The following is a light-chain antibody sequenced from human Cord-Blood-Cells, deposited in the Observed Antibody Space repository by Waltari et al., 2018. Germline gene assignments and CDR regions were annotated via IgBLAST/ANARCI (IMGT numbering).Light chain of an antibody. J-gene: IGKJ1*01. Sequence: DIVMTQSPDSLAVSLGERATINCKSSQSVLYSSNNKNYLAWYQQKPGQPPKLLIYWASTRKSGVPDRFGGRGSGTDFPLTISSLQAEGVAVYYCQQYYSTPWTFGQGTKVEIK. CDR3: QQYYSTPWT. CDR2: WAS. V-gene: IGKV4-1*01. CDR1: QSVLYSSNNKNY.